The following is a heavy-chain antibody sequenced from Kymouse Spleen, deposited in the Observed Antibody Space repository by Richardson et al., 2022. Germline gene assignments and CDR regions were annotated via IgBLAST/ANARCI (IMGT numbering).Heavy chain of an antibody. J-gene: IGHJ6*02. CDR1: GGSFSGYY. CDR3: ARGGTGTTYYYYGMDV. D-gene: IGHD1-7*01. CDR2: INHSGST. Sequence: QVQLQQWGAGLLKPSETLSLTCAVYGGSFSGYYWSWIRQPPGKGLEWIGEINHSGSTNYNPSLKSRVTISVDTSKNQFSLKLSSVTAADTAVYYCARGGTGTTYYYYGMDVWGQGTTVTVSS. V-gene: IGHV4-34*01.